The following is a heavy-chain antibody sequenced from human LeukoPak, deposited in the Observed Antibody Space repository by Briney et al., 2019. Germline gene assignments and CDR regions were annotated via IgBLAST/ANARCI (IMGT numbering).Heavy chain of an antibody. CDR2: IYYSGST. D-gene: IGHD5-24*01. J-gene: IGHJ3*02. Sequence: SETLSLTCTVSGGSISSYYWSWIRQPPGKGLEWIGYIYYSGSTNYNPSLKSRVTISVDTSKNQFSLKLSPVTAADTAVYYCACDGTLDAFDIWGQGTMVTVSS. CDR1: GGSISSYY. V-gene: IGHV4-59*08. CDR3: ACDGTLDAFDI.